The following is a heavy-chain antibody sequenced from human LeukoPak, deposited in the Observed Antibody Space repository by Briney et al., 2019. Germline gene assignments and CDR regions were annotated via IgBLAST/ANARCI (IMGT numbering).Heavy chain of an antibody. CDR3: ARVPVAGSSWYTYYFDY. Sequence: SETLSLTCTVSGGSISSYYWSWIRQPAGKGLEWIGRIYTSGSTNYNPSLKSRVTMSVDTSKNQFSLKLSSVTAADTAVYYCARVPVAGSSWYTYYFDYWGQGTLVTVSS. D-gene: IGHD6-13*01. J-gene: IGHJ4*02. CDR1: GGSISSYY. CDR2: IYTSGST. V-gene: IGHV4-4*07.